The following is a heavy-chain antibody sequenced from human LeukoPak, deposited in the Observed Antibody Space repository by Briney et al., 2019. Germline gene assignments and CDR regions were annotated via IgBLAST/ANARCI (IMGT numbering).Heavy chain of an antibody. D-gene: IGHD3-16*01. CDR2: FYYGGPT. J-gene: IGHJ6*02. CDR3: ARHVRAYTWGDDYMDV. CDR1: GGSIRSSSCY. Sequence: PSETLSLTCTVSGGSIRSSSCYWGWIRQTPGKGLEWIGSFYYGGPTTSNPSLQSRVSISLDTTKNQFSLKVNSVSAADTAIYYCARHVRAYTWGDDYMDVWGQGTTVTVSS. V-gene: IGHV4-39*01.